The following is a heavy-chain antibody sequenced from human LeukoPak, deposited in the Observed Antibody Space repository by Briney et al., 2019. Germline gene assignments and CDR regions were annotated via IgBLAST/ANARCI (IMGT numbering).Heavy chain of an antibody. CDR2: TYYRSKRYN. J-gene: IGHJ6*02. V-gene: IGHV6-1*01. D-gene: IGHD4-23*01. CDR3: ARDRKVVTPAQYDYGMEV. Sequence: SQGPSDSSANPRDRASITSACSKSIRLPPSGGLEWLGWTYYRSKRYNDYSVSVKSRITIDPDTFKNQFSMQLNSVSPENTAVYYCARDRKVVTPAQYDYGMEVWGQGTTVTVSS. CDR1: RDRASITSAC.